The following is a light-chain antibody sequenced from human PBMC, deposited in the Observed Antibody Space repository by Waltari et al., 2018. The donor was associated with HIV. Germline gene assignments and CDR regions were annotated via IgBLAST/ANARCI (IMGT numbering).Light chain of an antibody. CDR1: NSYIGKYNL. CDR3: SSYATGNTYV. CDR2: EVT. Sequence: QSVLTQPASVYGSPGQSITISCPGPNSYIGKYNLVSWYQQHPGKVPKVLIFEVTTRPSGISHRFSGSKSDNTASLTISGLQTEDEADYYCSSYATGNTYVFGTGTSVTVL. V-gene: IGLV2-23*02. J-gene: IGLJ1*01.